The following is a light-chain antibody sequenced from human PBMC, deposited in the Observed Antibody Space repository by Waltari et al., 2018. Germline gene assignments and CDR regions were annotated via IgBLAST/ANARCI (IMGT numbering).Light chain of an antibody. CDR3: CSYAGNYIWV. J-gene: IGLJ3*02. CDR2: DVS. V-gene: IGLV2-23*02. CDR1: SSDIGRSDI. Sequence: QSALTQPAAVSWSPGQSVTISCTGASSDIGRSDIVSWYQQHPGNAPQLIICDVSKRPSGVSDRFSGSKSGDTASLTISGLQFEDEADYYCCSYAGNYIWVFGGGTRLTVL.